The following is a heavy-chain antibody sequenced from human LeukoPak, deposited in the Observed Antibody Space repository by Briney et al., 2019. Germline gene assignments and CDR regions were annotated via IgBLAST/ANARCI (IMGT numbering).Heavy chain of an antibody. Sequence: GGSLRLSCAASGFTFDDYAMHWVRQVPGKGLEWVSGISWNSGSIGYADSVKGRFTISRDNAKNSLYLQMNSLRAEDTALYYCAKASGSAPDDAFDIWGQGTMVTVSS. J-gene: IGHJ3*02. D-gene: IGHD1-26*01. CDR2: ISWNSGSI. V-gene: IGHV3-9*01. CDR1: GFTFDDYA. CDR3: AKASGSAPDDAFDI.